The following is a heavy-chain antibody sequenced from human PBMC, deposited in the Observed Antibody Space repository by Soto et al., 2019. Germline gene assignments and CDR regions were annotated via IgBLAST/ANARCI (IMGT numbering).Heavy chain of an antibody. CDR2: INHSGST. CDR1: GGSFSGYY. Sequence: ETLSLTFAVYGGSFSGYYWSWIRQLPVKGLEWIGEINHSGSTNYNPSLKSRVTIPVDTSKNQFSLKLSSVTAADTAVYYCARGTPITMIVVVIPVFDIWGQGTIVTVSS. J-gene: IGHJ3*02. CDR3: ARGTPITMIVVVIPVFDI. V-gene: IGHV4-34*01. D-gene: IGHD3-22*01.